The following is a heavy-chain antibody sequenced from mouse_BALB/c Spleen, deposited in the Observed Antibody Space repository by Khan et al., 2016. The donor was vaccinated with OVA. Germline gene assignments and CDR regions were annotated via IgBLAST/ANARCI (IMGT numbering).Heavy chain of an antibody. CDR3: ARQPYYHYNIMDY. CDR1: GFSLTNYG. Sequence: QVQLKDSGPGLVAPSQSLSITCTISGFSLTNYGVHWVRQPPGKGLEWLVVIWSDGSTTYNSALKSRLTISKENSKSQVFLKMNSLHTDDTAVYFCARQPYYHYNIMDYWGQGTSVTVSS. CDR2: IWSDGST. D-gene: IGHD2-10*01. V-gene: IGHV2-6-1*01. J-gene: IGHJ4*01.